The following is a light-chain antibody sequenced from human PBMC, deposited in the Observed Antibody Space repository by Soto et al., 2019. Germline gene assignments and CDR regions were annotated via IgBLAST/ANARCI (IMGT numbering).Light chain of an antibody. CDR1: QSLLHSNGNNY. J-gene: IGKJ2*01. CDR3: MQARHRPRT. CDR2: VGS. Sequence: DVVMTPSPLSLLVTRGEPASISCKSGQSLLHSNGNNYLDWYLQKPGHSPQLLIYVGSNLASGVPDRFSGSGSGTDLTLKISRVEAEDVGFYYCMQARHRPRTFGQGTKLEI. V-gene: IGKV2-28*01.